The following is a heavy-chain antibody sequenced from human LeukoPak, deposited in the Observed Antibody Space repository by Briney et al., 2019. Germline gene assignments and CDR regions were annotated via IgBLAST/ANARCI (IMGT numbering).Heavy chain of an antibody. J-gene: IGHJ6*02. CDR2: IYYSGST. CDR3: ARDRRAYSSGWYGMDV. CDR1: GGSISSSSYY. Sequence: SETLSLTCTVSGGSISSSSYYWGWIRQPPGKGLEWIGSIYYSGSTYYNPSLKSRVTISVDTSKNQFSLKLSSVTAADTAVYYCARDRRAYSSGWYGMDVWGQGTTVTVSS. D-gene: IGHD6-19*01. V-gene: IGHV4-39*07.